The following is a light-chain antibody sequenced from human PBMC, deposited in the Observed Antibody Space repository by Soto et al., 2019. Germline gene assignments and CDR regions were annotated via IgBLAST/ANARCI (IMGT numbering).Light chain of an antibody. Sequence: DIQLTQSPSSLSASVGDRVTITCRASQSISTFLNWYQQKRGKAPELLIYAASNLQSGVPSRFSGSGSGTEFNLPISSLQPEDFATYYCQQSYSSPPITFGQGTRLEI. CDR2: AAS. CDR1: QSISTF. CDR3: QQSYSSPPIT. J-gene: IGKJ5*01. V-gene: IGKV1-39*01.